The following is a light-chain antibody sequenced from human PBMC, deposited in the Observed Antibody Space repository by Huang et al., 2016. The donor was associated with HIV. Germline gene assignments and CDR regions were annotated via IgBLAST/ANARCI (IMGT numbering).Light chain of an antibody. Sequence: DIQMAQSPSSLSASVGDRVTITCQTSQDINNFLNWYQQKPGKSPKLLIHDVSNLETGVPSRFIGGGSGRHFTFTISSLQPEDIAIYYCQHYDDFVLTFGPGTRVDIK. CDR2: DVS. J-gene: IGKJ3*01. V-gene: IGKV1-33*01. CDR3: QHYDDFVLT. CDR1: QDINNF.